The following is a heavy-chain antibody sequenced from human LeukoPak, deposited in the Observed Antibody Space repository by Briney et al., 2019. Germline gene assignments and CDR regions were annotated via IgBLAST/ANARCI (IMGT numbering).Heavy chain of an antibody. CDR2: ISAYNGNT. J-gene: IGHJ4*02. CDR1: GYTFTSYG. V-gene: IGHV1-18*01. D-gene: IGHD3-9*01. CDR3: ARDGSAIWPLTGFDY. Sequence: ASVKVSCKASGYTFTSYGISWVRQAPGQGLEWMGWISAYNGNTNYAQKLQGRVTMTTDTSTSTAYMELRSLRSDDTAVYYCARDGSAIWPLTGFDYWGQGTLVTASS.